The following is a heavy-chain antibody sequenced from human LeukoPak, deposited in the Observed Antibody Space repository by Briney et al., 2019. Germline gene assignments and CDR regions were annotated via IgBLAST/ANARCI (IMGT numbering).Heavy chain of an antibody. V-gene: IGHV3-7*01. D-gene: IGHD3-22*01. CDR3: TKDLNDDSSG. CDR1: GFRFSDYW. Sequence: GGPLSLSCAASGFRFSDYWMTWVRQAPGKGLECVANIKTDGSAKYYPDSVKGRFTVSRDHAKNSLYLQMNNMRVEDTAIYYCTKDLNDDSSGWGQGTPVTVSS. CDR2: IKTDGSAK. J-gene: IGHJ4*02.